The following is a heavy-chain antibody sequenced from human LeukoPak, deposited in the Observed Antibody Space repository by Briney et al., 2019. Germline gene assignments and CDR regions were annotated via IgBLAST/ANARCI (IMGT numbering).Heavy chain of an antibody. J-gene: IGHJ5*02. CDR2: IYYSGST. Sequence: PSETLSLTCTVSGGSISSSNYYWGWIRQPPGKGLEWIGSIYYSGSTYNNPSLKSRVTMSLDTSKNQFSLKLSSVTAEDTAVYYCASDSSKSSLADPWGQGTLVTVSS. D-gene: IGHD2-2*01. CDR1: GGSISSSNYY. V-gene: IGHV4-39*07. CDR3: ASDSSKSSLADP.